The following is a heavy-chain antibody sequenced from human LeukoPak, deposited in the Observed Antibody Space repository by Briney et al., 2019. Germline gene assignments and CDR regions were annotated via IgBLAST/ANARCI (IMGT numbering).Heavy chain of an antibody. CDR3: ARDDPQAVVAAKYYYYYGMDV. CDR1: GGTFSSYA. Sequence: GASVKVSCKASGGTFSSYAISWVRQAPGQGLEWMGRIIPILGIANYAQKFQGRVTITADKSTSTAYMELSSLRSEDTAVYYCARDDPQAVVAAKYYYYYGMDVWGQGTTVTVSS. D-gene: IGHD2-15*01. CDR2: IIPILGIA. J-gene: IGHJ6*02. V-gene: IGHV1-69*04.